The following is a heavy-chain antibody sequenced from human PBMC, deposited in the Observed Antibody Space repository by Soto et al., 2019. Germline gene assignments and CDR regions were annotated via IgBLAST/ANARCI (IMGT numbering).Heavy chain of an antibody. D-gene: IGHD2-2*01. CDR2: ISAYNGNT. J-gene: IGHJ6*02. CDR1: GGTFTSYG. V-gene: IGHV1-18*04. Sequence: ASVKVSWKDSGGTFTSYGISWVRQAPVRGLEWMGWISAYNGNTNYAQKLQGRVTMTTDTSTSTAYMELRSLRSDDTAVYYCARDPVYCSSTSCSSYYYYYGMDVWG. CDR3: ARDPVYCSSTSCSSYYYYYGMDV.